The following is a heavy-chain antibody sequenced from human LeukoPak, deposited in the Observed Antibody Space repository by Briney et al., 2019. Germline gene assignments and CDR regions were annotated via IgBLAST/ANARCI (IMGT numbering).Heavy chain of an antibody. V-gene: IGHV3-23*01. J-gene: IGHJ6*03. CDR1: GFTFSSYV. D-gene: IGHD2-2*01. CDR3: AKEGGYQVITRYYFMDV. Sequence: PGGSLRLSCAASGFTFSSYVLSRVRQAPGKGLEWVSAITDSGNTYYADSVKGRFTISRDNSKNTLYLQMNSLRTEDTAVYYCAKEGGYQVITRYYFMDVWGKGTTVTDS. CDR2: ITDSGNT.